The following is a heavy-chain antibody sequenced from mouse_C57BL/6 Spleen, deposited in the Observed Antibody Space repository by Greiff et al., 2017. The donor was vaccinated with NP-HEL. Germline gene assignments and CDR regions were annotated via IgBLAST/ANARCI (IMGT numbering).Heavy chain of an antibody. CDR3: AWINYEYGECAY. V-gene: IGHV1-76*01. CDR2: IYPGSGNT. D-gene: IGHD2-4*01. Sequence: VQLQQSGAELVRPGASVKLSCKASGYTFPDYYINWVKQRPGQGLEWIARIYPGSGNTYYNEKFKGKATLTAEKSSSTAYMQLSSLTSEDSAVYFCAWINYEYGECAYWGQVTLVTVAA. CDR1: GYTFPDYY. J-gene: IGHJ3*01.